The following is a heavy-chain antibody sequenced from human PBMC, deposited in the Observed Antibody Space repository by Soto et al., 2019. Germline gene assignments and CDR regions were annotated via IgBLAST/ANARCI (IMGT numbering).Heavy chain of an antibody. CDR3: ASSQGDY. CDR1: GFTFDDHN. Sequence: EVHLVESGGGVVQPGGSLRLSCEASGFTFDDHNMHWIRQAPGKGLEWVSLVSWDGDTTYYADSVKGRFTISRDNSENSLYLQMSGLTTEDTALYYCASSQGDYWGQGTLVTVSS. J-gene: IGHJ4*02. CDR2: VSWDGDTT. V-gene: IGHV3-43*01.